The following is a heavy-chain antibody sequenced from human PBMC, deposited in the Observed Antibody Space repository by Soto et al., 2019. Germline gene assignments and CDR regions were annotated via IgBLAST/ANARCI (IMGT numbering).Heavy chain of an antibody. CDR1: GFIFKNYG. J-gene: IGHJ2*01. V-gene: IGHV3-20*04. Sequence: EVHLVESGGGVVRPGGSLRLSCAASGFIFKNYGMSWVRQGPGKGLEWVSGVNWNGDTTHYGDSVKGRFTIARDNAKNSRFIGMNRLSVEDTAVYYCTRGSGNWYFDLWGRGTLVIVSS. CDR3: TRGSGNWYFDL. CDR2: VNWNGDTT.